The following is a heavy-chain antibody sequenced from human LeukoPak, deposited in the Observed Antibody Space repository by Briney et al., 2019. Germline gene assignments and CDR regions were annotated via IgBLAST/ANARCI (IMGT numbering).Heavy chain of an antibody. D-gene: IGHD4-17*01. J-gene: IGHJ4*02. V-gene: IGHV4-39*02. CDR2: TYYSGST. Sequence: PSETLSLTCTVSGVSIISSSYYWGWIRLPPGKGLEWIGSTYYSGSTYNNPSLKSRVTISVDTSKNHFSLKLSSVTAADTAVYYCASHYGDSTVDQWGQGTLVTVSS. CDR1: GVSIISSSYY. CDR3: ASHYGDSTVDQ.